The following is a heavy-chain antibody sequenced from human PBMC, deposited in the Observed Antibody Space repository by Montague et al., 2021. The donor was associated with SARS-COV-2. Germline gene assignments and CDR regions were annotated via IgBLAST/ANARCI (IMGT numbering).Heavy chain of an antibody. V-gene: IGHV2-70*13. CDR1: GFSLTTSGML. Sequence: PALVKPTQTLTLACTLSGFSLTTSGMLVSWIRQPPGKALEWLALSDWDDEKYYSISLKTRLAISKDTSKDQVVLTMTDMDPVDTATYYCARMVRDSSGYDAFDIWGQGTMVTVSS. CDR3: ARMVRDSSGYDAFDI. CDR2: SDWDDEK. J-gene: IGHJ3*02. D-gene: IGHD3-22*01.